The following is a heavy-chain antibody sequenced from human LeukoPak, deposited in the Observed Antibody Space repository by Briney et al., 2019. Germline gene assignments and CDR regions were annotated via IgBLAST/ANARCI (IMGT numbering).Heavy chain of an antibody. J-gene: IGHJ3*02. CDR1: GYTLTELS. Sequence: ASVKVSCKVCGYTLTELSMHWVRQAPGKRLEWMGSCDPEDGETIYAQKFQGRVTMTEDTSTDTAYMELSSLRSEDTAVYYCATDSGLWEKTGAFDIWGQGTMVPVSS. CDR2: CDPEDGET. V-gene: IGHV1-24*01. D-gene: IGHD4/OR15-4a*01. CDR3: ATDSGLWEKTGAFDI.